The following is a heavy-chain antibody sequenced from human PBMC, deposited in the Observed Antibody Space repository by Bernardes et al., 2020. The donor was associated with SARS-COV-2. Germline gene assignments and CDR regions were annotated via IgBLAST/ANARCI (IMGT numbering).Heavy chain of an antibody. CDR2: ITCSDGTT. J-gene: IGHJ4*02. CDR3: AKERRYNSAWYPIQFDY. V-gene: IGHV3-23*01. CDR1: GFTFRSYA. Sequence: WGSLRLSCAASGFTFRSYAMTWVRQAPGKGLEWVSAITCSDGTTYYADSVKGRFTISRDNSKNTLYLQMNSLRAEDTAVYFCAKERRYNSAWYPIQFDYWGQGTLVTVSS. D-gene: IGHD6-19*01.